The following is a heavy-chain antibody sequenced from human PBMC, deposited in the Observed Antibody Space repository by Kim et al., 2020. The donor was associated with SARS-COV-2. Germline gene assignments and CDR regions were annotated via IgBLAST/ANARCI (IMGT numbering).Heavy chain of an antibody. J-gene: IGHJ4*02. CDR1: GFTFSSYA. CDR2: ISGSGGST. V-gene: IGHV3-23*01. CDR3: AKVTHCSSTSCYFSPAYGHFDY. Sequence: GGSLRLSCAASGFTFSSYAMSWVRQAPGKGLEWVSAISGSGGSTYYADSVKGRFTISRDNSKNTLYLQMNSLRAEDTAVYYCAKVTHCSSTSCYFSPAYGHFDYWGQGTLVTVSS. D-gene: IGHD2-2*01.